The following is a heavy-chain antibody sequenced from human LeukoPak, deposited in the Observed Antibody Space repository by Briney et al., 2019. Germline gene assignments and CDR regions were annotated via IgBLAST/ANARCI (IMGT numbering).Heavy chain of an antibody. D-gene: IGHD6-19*01. CDR3: ARRYSSGWWFDY. CDR2: ISSSSSYI. V-gene: IGHV3-21*01. J-gene: IGHJ4*02. CDR1: GFTFSSYS. Sequence: GGSLRLSCAASGFTFSSYSMNWVRQAPGKGLEWVSSISSSSSYIYYADSVKGRFTVSRDNAKNSLYLQMNSLRVEDTAVYYCARRYSSGWWFDYWGQGTLVTVSS.